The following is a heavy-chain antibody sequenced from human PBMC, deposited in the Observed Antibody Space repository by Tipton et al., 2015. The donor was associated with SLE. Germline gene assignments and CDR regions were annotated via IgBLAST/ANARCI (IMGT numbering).Heavy chain of an antibody. Sequence: TLSLTCTVSGESISSYFWSWIRQPAGKGLEWIGRIYASGNTIYNPSLKSRVTMSVDTSKNQFSLILSSVTAADTAVYYCARGVYSGIYYFDSWGQGTLVTVSS. CDR1: GESISSYF. V-gene: IGHV4-4*07. CDR2: IYASGNT. CDR3: ARGVYSGIYYFDS. J-gene: IGHJ4*02. D-gene: IGHD1-26*01.